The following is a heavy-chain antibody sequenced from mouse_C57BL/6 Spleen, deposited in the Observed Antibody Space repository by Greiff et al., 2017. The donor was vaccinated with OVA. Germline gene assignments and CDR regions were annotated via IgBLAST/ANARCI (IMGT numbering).Heavy chain of an antibody. CDR2: IFPGSGST. CDR3: AREVKGYFDV. Sequence: QVQLQQSGPELVKPGASVKISCKASGYTFTDYYINWVKQRPGQGLEWIGWIFPGSGSTYYNEKFKGKATLTVDKSSSTADVFLSSLTSEDSAVYFCAREVKGYFDVWGTGTTVTVSS. D-gene: IGHD2-2*01. J-gene: IGHJ1*03. V-gene: IGHV1-75*01. CDR1: GYTFTDYY.